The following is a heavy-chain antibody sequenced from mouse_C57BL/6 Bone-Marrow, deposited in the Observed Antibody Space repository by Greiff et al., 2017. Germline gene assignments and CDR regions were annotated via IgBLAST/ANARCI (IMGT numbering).Heavy chain of an antibody. Sequence: VQPQQSGPELVKPGASVKISCKASGYTFTDYYMNWVKQSHGKSLEWIGDINPNNGGTSYNQKFKGKATLTVDKTSSTAYMELRSLTSENSAVYYCASHYYGSSYGGYAMDYWGQGTSVTVSS. CDR2: INPNNGGT. J-gene: IGHJ4*01. CDR1: GYTFTDYY. CDR3: ASHYYGSSYGGYAMDY. D-gene: IGHD1-1*01. V-gene: IGHV1-26*01.